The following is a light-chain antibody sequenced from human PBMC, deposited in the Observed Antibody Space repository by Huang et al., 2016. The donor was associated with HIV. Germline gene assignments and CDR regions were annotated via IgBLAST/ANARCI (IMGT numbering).Light chain of an antibody. V-gene: IGKV3-15*01. Sequence: EIVMTQSPVTLSVSPGESATLSCRASQNVSTNLAWYQQKPGRAPRLLIYGASTRATIVPARCSASGSGTEFTLTVGGLRSDDFAVYYCQHYDNWAPATFGQGTKLEFK. CDR3: QHYDNWAPAT. CDR2: GAS. J-gene: IGKJ1*01. CDR1: QNVSTN.